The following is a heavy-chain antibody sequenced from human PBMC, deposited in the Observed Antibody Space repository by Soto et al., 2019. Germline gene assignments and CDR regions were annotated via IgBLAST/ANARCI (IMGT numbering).Heavy chain of an antibody. D-gene: IGHD3-10*01. CDR2: IRTKAKSYAT. CDR3: TTPQLYYGMDV. Sequence: EVQLVESGGGLVQPGGSLKLSCAASGFTFSGSAMHWVRQASGKGLEWVGRIRTKAKSYATAYAASVKGRFTISRDDSKNTAYLQMNSLKSEDTAVYYCTTPQLYYGMDVWGQGTTVTVSS. CDR1: GFTFSGSA. V-gene: IGHV3-73*02. J-gene: IGHJ6*02.